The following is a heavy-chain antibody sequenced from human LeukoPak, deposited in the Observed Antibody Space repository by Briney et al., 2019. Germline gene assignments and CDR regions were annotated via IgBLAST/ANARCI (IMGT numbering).Heavy chain of an antibody. J-gene: IGHJ3*02. CDR1: GASITSYY. CDR3: ARWGESGDSVVHAFDI. D-gene: IGHD2-21*02. Sequence: SETLSLTCTVSGASITSYYWNWMRQSPGKGLEWIGYGHHSGATNYNPSLAGRGTISVGTSKNQFSLKLSSVSAADTAVYYCARWGESGDSVVHAFDIWGRGTMVTVSS. CDR2: GHHSGAT. V-gene: IGHV4-59*01.